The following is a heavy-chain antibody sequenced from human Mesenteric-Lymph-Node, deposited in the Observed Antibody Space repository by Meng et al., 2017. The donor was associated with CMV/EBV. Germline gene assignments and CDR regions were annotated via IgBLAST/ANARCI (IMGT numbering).Heavy chain of an antibody. Sequence: GSLRLSCAVYGGSFSGYYWSWIRQPPGKGLEWIGEINHSGSTNYNPSLKSRVTISVDTSKNQFSLKLSSVTAADTAVYYCARTIGHITMIVVVIDYFDYWGQGTLVTVSS. CDR2: INHSGST. CDR1: GGSFSGYY. J-gene: IGHJ4*02. CDR3: ARTIGHITMIVVVIDYFDY. V-gene: IGHV4-34*01. D-gene: IGHD3-22*01.